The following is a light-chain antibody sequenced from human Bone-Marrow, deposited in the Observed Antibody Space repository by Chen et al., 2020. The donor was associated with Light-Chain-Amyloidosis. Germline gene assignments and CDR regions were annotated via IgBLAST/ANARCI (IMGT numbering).Light chain of an antibody. CDR1: QSVSSH. CDR3: QQRSDWPRT. V-gene: IGKV3-11*01. Sequence: EIVLTQSPATLSLSPGERATLSCRASQSVSSHLDWYQQKPGQAPRLLIYDASNRATGAPARCRGTRSGTDFTLTINSLEPEDFAVDYCQQRSDWPRTFGQGTKVEIK. CDR2: DAS. J-gene: IGKJ1*01.